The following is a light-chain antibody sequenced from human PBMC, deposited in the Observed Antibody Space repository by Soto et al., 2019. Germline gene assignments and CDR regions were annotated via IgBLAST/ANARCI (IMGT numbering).Light chain of an antibody. J-gene: IGKJ5*01. CDR3: QQRFDWPKIT. V-gene: IGKV3-11*01. CDR1: QSVSNY. Sequence: EIVLTQSPATLSLTPWERVTLSCMASQSVSNYLAWYQHKPGQAPRLLVSAASNRATGIPARFSGSGSGTDFTLTISSLEPEDFGVFYCQQRFDWPKITCGQGTRLE. CDR2: AAS.